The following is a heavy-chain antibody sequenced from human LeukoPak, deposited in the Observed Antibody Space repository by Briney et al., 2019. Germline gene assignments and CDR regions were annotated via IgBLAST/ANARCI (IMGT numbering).Heavy chain of an antibody. CDR3: ARGIVAFYAFDI. CDR2: THYSGST. V-gene: IGHV4-59*08. D-gene: IGHD5-12*01. CDR1: GGTISSYY. J-gene: IGHJ3*02. Sequence: PSETLSLTCTVSGGTISSYYWNWIRQPPGKGLEWIGYTHYSGSTYYNPSLKSRVTISVDTSKNQFSLKLSSVTAADTAVYYCARGIVAFYAFDIWGQGTMVTVSS.